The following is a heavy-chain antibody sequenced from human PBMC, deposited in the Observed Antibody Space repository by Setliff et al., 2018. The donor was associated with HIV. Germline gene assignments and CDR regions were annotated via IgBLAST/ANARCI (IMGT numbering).Heavy chain of an antibody. D-gene: IGHD4-4*01. CDR1: GFSFRSYA. J-gene: IGHJ4*02. CDR2: ISGSGDIT. V-gene: IGHV3-23*01. CDR3: AKTQTVITVYGPFDS. Sequence: GGSLRLSCAASGFSFRSYAVSWVRQAPGKGLEWVSVISGSGDITYYRESVRGRFTVSRDNSNNTVYLQMNSLRAEDTAMYYCAKTQTVITVYGPFDSWGQGTPVTVSS.